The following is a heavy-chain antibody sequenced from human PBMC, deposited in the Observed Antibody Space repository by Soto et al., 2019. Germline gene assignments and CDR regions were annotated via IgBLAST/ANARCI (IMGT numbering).Heavy chain of an antibody. Sequence: ASVKVSCKASGYTFTGYYMHWVRQAPGQGLEWMGWINPNSGGTNYAQKFQGWVTMTRDTSISTAYMELSRLRSDDTAVYYCARGGSAVANDAFDIWGQGTMVTVSS. CDR3: ARGGSAVANDAFDI. D-gene: IGHD6-19*01. CDR2: INPNSGGT. CDR1: GYTFTGYY. V-gene: IGHV1-2*04. J-gene: IGHJ3*02.